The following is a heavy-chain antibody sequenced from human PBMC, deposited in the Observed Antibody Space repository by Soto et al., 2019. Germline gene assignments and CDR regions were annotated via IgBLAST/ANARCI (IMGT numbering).Heavy chain of an antibody. CDR1: GFTFSSYG. J-gene: IGHJ4*02. D-gene: IGHD6-19*01. CDR2: IWYDGSNK. V-gene: IGHV3-33*06. CDR3: VKQYTSGGHFDY. Sequence: QVQLVESGGGVVQPGRSLRLSCAASGFTFSSYGMHWVRQAPGKGLEWVAVIWYDGSNKHYADSVKGRFTISRDNFKNTLSLQMNSLRAEDTAVYYCVKQYTSGGHFDYWGQGTLVTVSS.